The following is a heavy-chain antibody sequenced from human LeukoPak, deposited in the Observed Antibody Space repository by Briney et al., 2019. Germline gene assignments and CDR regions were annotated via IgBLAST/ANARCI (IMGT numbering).Heavy chain of an antibody. CDR2: INPSGGNT. J-gene: IGHJ3*02. V-gene: IGHV1-46*01. Sequence: ASVKVSCKASGYTFTRYYMHWVRQAPGQGLEWMGIINPSGGNTNYAQKFQGRVTMTRDMSTSTVYMELSSLRSEDTAVYYCAESTGTGPDAFDIWGQGTMVTVSS. CDR1: GYTFTRYY. D-gene: IGHD1-1*01. CDR3: AESTGTGPDAFDI.